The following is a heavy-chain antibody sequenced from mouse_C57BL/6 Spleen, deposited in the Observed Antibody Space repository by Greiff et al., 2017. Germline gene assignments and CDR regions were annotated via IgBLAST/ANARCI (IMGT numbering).Heavy chain of an antibody. V-gene: IGHV1-55*01. CDR3: ARSYEYGTAWFAY. CDR2: IYPGSGST. D-gene: IGHD2-4*01. J-gene: IGHJ3*01. Sequence: VQLQQPGAELVKPGASVKMSCKASGYTFTSYWITWVKQRPGQGLEWIGDIYPGSGSTNYNEKFKSKATLTVYTSSSTAYMQLSSLTSEDSAVYYWARSYEYGTAWFAYWGQGTLVTVSA. CDR1: GYTFTSYW.